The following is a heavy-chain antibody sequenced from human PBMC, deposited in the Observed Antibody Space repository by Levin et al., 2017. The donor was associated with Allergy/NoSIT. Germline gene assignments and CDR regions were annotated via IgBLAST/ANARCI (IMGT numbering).Heavy chain of an antibody. J-gene: IGHJ4*02. V-gene: IGHV4-61*01. CDR3: ARDHKGRAD. CDR1: GAGGSVSSGSYY. CDR2: IYYSWTM. Sequence: GSLRLSCTIAGAGGSVSSGSYYWNWIRQPPGKGLEWIGYIYYSWTMNYNSSLTSRATIFVDTSKNQVTLNLTSVTAADTAVYYSARDHKGRADWGPGTLVTVSS.